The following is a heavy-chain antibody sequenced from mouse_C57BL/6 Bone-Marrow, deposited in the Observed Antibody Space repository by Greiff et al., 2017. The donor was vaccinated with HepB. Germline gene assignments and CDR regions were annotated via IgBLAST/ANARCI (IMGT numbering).Heavy chain of an antibody. V-gene: IGHV3-6*01. CDR1: GYSITSGYY. CDR2: ISYDGSN. J-gene: IGHJ2*01. D-gene: IGHD2-10*02. Sequence: EVQLQQSGPGLVKPSQSLSLTCSVTGYSITSGYYWNWIRQFPGNKLEWMGYISYDGSNNYNPSLKNRISITRDTSKNQFFLKLNSVTTEDTATYYCAGGGYGNYWGYWGQGTTLTVSS. CDR3: AGGGYGNYWGY.